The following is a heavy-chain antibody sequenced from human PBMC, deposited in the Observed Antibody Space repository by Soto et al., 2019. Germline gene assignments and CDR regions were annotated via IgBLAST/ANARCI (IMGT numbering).Heavy chain of an antibody. CDR1: GGSISSYY. J-gene: IGHJ6*01. CDR2: IYYSGST. Sequence: QVQLQESGPGLVKPSETLSLTCTVSGGSISSYYWSWIRQPPGKGLEWIGYIYYSGSTNYNPSLKSRVTISVDTSKNQFSLKLSSVTAADTAVYYCAGGGEAVAGDYYYYGMDVW. CDR3: AGGGEAVAGDYYYYGMDV. V-gene: IGHV4-59*08. D-gene: IGHD6-19*01.